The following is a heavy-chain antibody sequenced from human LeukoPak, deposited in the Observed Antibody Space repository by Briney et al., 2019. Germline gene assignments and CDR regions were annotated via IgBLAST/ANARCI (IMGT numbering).Heavy chain of an antibody. V-gene: IGHV4-34*01. CDR3: ARNDYGDYRRRGIPDY. D-gene: IGHD4-17*01. CDR2: INHSGST. Sequence: PSETLSLTCTVSDDSLSRYYWSWIRQPPGKGLEWIGEINHSGSTNYNPSLKSRVTISVDTSKNQFSLKLSSVTAADTAVYYCARNDYGDYRRRGIPDYWGQGTLVTVSS. CDR1: DDSLSRYY. J-gene: IGHJ4*02.